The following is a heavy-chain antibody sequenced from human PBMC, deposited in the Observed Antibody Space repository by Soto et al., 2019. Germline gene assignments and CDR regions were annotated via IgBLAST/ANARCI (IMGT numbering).Heavy chain of an antibody. J-gene: IGHJ6*02. CDR3: ASSYYYDSSGYPKYYYYGMDV. V-gene: IGHV4-30-2*01. D-gene: IGHD3-22*01. CDR1: GGCISTGGYS. CDR2: IYHSGST. Sequence: PSDALALTCAVYGGCISTGGYSWRWIRQPPGKGLEWIGYIYHSGSTYYNPSLKSRVTISVDRSKNQFSLKLSSVTAADTAVYYCASSYYYDSSGYPKYYYYGMDVWGQGTTVT.